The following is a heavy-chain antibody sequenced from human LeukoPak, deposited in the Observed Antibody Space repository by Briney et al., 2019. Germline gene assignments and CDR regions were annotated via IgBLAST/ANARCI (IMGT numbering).Heavy chain of an antibody. Sequence: QSGGSLRLSCAASGFTLSRYWMHWARQTPGKGLVWVSHIKTDGSTTSYADSVKGRFTVSRDNAKNTLYLQMNSLRVEDTAVYYCARGSSWSLDYWGQGTLVTVSS. CDR3: ARGSSWSLDY. D-gene: IGHD6-13*01. CDR2: IKTDGSTT. CDR1: GFTLSRYW. J-gene: IGHJ4*02. V-gene: IGHV3-74*01.